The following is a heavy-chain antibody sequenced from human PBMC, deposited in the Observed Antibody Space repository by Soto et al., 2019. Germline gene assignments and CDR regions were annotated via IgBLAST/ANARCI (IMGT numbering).Heavy chain of an antibody. V-gene: IGHV1-18*01. J-gene: IGHJ4*02. CDR1: GYTFTSYG. Sequence: QVQLVQSGAEVKKPGASVKVSCKASGYTFTSYGISWVRQAPGQGLEWMRWISAHNANTKYEQKLQGRVTMTTDTSTSTANMELRSLRSDETAVYYCARDLGGFPDYWGQGTLVTVSS. CDR3: ARDLGGFPDY. D-gene: IGHD5-12*01. CDR2: ISAHNANT.